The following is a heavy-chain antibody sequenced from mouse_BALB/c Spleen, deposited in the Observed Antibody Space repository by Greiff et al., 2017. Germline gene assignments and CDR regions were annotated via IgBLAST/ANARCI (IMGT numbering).Heavy chain of an antibody. CDR3: AREGYRYDDPFAY. Sequence: EVQVVESGGGLVQPGGSRKLSCAASGFTFSSFGMHWVRQAPEKGLEWVAYISSGSSTIYYADTVKGRFTISRDNPKNTLFLQMTSLRSEDTAMYYCAREGYRYDDPFAYWGQGTLVTVSA. J-gene: IGHJ3*01. D-gene: IGHD2-14*01. V-gene: IGHV5-17*02. CDR2: ISSGSSTI. CDR1: GFTFSSFG.